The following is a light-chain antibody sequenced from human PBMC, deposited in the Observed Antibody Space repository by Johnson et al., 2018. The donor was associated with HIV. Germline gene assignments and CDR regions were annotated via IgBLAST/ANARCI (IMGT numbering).Light chain of an antibody. V-gene: IGLV1-44*01. Sequence: QAVLTQPPSVSGTPGQRVTISCSGSSSNIGSNTVNWYQQLPGTAPKLLIYRNNQRPSGVPDRFSGSKSGTSASLAISGLQAEDEADYYCAAWDDSLNGYVFGTGTKVTVI. CDR3: AAWDDSLNGYV. CDR2: RNN. CDR1: SSNIGSNT. J-gene: IGLJ1*01.